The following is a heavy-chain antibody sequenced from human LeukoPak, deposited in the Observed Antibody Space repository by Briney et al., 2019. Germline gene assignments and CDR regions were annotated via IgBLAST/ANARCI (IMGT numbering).Heavy chain of an antibody. D-gene: IGHD3-22*01. Sequence: ASVKVSCKASGYTFTSYYMHWVRQAPGQGLEWMGIINPSGGSTSYAQKFRGRVTMTRDTSTSTVYMELSSLRSEDTAVYYCAREDYDSSGYYYYFDYWGQGTLVTVSS. J-gene: IGHJ4*02. CDR2: INPSGGST. V-gene: IGHV1-46*01. CDR1: GYTFTSYY. CDR3: AREDYDSSGYYYYFDY.